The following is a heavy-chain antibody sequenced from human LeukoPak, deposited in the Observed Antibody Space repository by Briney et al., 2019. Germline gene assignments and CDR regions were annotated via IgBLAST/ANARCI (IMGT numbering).Heavy chain of an antibody. CDR1: VFSFSIYW. V-gene: IGHV3-30*03. CDR3: ARPPHSCSSTSCYSQY. D-gene: IGHD2-2*01. Sequence: PGGSLRLSCAVSVFSFSIYWMTWVRRAPGKGLEWVAIISYDGSNKYYADSVKGRFTISRDNSMDTLYLQMNGLRPEDTAVYYCARPPHSCSSTSCYSQYWGQGTLVSVSS. CDR2: ISYDGSNK. J-gene: IGHJ4*02.